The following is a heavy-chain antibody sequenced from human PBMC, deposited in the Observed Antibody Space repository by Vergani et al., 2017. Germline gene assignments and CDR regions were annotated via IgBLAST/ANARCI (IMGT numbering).Heavy chain of an antibody. CDR1: GGTFSSYA. J-gene: IGHJ5*02. CDR2: IIPIFGTA. V-gene: IGHV1-69*12. D-gene: IGHD3-3*01. Sequence: QVQLVQSGAEVKKPGSSVKVSCKASGGTFSSYAISWVRQAPGQGLEWRGGIIPIFGTANYAQKFQGRVTITADESTSTAYMELSSLRSEDTAVYYCARDLADYDFWSGYYTNWFDPWGQGTLVTVSS. CDR3: ARDLADYDFWSGYYTNWFDP.